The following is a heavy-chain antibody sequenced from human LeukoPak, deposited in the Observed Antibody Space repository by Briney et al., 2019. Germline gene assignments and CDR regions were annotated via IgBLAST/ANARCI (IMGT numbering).Heavy chain of an antibody. D-gene: IGHD3-16*01. V-gene: IGHV4-61*02. CDR2: IYTSGST. CDR3: ARETSDYVWGSYYYYYMDV. J-gene: IGHJ6*03. Sequence: SETLSLTCTVSGNSISSGDNYWSWIRQPAGKGLEWIGRIYTSGSTNYNPSLKSRVTISVDTSKNQFSLKLSSVTAADTAVYYCARETSDYVWGSYYYYYMDVWGKGTTVTISS. CDR1: GNSISSGDNY.